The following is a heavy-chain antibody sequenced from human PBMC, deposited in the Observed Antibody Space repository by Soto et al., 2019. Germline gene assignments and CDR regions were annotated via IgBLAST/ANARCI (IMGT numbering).Heavy chain of an antibody. Sequence: QVHLVQSGAEVKKPGSSVKVSCKASGGTFSSYTISWVRQAPGQGLEWMGRIIPILGIANYAQKFQGRVTITADKSASTAYMELSSLRYEDTAVDYCARDGGYSSRFYLMDVWGKGTTVTVSS. CDR3: ARDGGYSSRFYLMDV. V-gene: IGHV1-69*08. CDR2: IIPILGIA. J-gene: IGHJ6*04. CDR1: GGTFSSYT. D-gene: IGHD6-13*01.